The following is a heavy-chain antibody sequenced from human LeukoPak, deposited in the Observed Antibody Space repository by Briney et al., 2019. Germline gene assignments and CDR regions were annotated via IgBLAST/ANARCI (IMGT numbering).Heavy chain of an antibody. J-gene: IGHJ3*02. CDR3: AKDQQWLGDAFDI. CDR2: ISGSGGST. D-gene: IGHD6-19*01. V-gene: IGHV3-23*01. CDR1: GFTFSSHA. Sequence: GGSLRLSCAASGFTFSSHAVSWVRQAPGKGLEWVSAISGSGGSTYYADSVKGRFTVSRDNSKNTLYLQMNSLRAEDTAVYYCAKDQQWLGDAFDIWGQGTMVTVSS.